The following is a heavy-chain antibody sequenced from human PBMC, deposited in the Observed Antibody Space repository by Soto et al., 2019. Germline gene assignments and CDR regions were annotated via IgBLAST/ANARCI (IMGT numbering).Heavy chain of an antibody. V-gene: IGHV4-31*03. J-gene: IGHJ6*02. D-gene: IGHD6-6*01. CDR1: GGSMNNGGYY. CDR3: ARRGGSSSHYYYYALDV. Sequence: PSETLSLTCSVSGGSMNNGGYYWSWIRQLPGKGLEWIGYIYSNGDTYYNPSLKSRLTISVDTSKNQFSLNLTSVTAADTAVYYCARRGGSSSHYYYYALDVWGQGTTVTVSS. CDR2: IYSNGDT.